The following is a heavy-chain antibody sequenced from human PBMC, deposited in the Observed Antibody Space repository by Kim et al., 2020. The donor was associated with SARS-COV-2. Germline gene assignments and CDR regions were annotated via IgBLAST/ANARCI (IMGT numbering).Heavy chain of an antibody. V-gene: IGHV4-59*01. CDR2: IHYSGST. Sequence: SETLSLTCTVSGGSISSYYWSWIRQPPGKGLEWIGYIHYSGSTNYNPSLKSRVTISVDTSKNQFSLKLSSVTAADTAVYYCAREINYDSSGYYDYWGQGTLVTVSS. J-gene: IGHJ4*02. CDR1: GGSISSYY. CDR3: AREINYDSSGYYDY. D-gene: IGHD3-22*01.